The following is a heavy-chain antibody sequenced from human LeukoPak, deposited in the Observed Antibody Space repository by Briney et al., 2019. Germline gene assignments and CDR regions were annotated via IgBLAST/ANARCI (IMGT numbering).Heavy chain of an antibody. J-gene: IGHJ4*02. Sequence: PGGSLRLSCAASGFTFSGRWMSWLRQAPGKGLERVANINQDGTDKYYVDSVKGRFTISRDNAKNSLYLQMNSLKAEDTAVYYCARERDEGFDYWGQGTLVTVSS. CDR3: ARERDEGFDY. CDR2: INQDGTDK. CDR1: GFTFSGRW. V-gene: IGHV3-7*01. D-gene: IGHD5-24*01.